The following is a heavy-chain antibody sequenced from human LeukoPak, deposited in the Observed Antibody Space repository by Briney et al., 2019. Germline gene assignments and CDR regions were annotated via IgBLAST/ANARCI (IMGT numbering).Heavy chain of an antibody. V-gene: IGHV1-69*05. Sequence: SVKVSCKASGGTFSSYAISWVRQAPGQGLEWMGGIIPIFGTANYAQKFQGRVTITTDESTSTAYMELSSLRSEDTAVYYCAKDRGQQLVLDYWGQGTLVTVSS. CDR2: IIPIFGTA. CDR3: AKDRGQQLVLDY. CDR1: GGTFSSYA. J-gene: IGHJ4*02. D-gene: IGHD6-13*01.